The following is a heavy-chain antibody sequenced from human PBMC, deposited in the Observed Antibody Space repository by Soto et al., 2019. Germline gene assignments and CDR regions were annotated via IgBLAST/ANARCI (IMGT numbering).Heavy chain of an antibody. D-gene: IGHD3-10*01. J-gene: IGHJ4*02. V-gene: IGHV3-33*01. Sequence: QVQLVESGGGVVQPGRSLRLSCAASGFTFSSYGMHWVRQAPGNGLEWVAVIWYDGSNKYYADSVKGRFTISRDNSKNTLYLQLNSLRAEDTAVYYCARGTLWFGAHHFDYWGQGTLVTVSS. CDR3: ARGTLWFGAHHFDY. CDR1: GFTFSSYG. CDR2: IWYDGSNK.